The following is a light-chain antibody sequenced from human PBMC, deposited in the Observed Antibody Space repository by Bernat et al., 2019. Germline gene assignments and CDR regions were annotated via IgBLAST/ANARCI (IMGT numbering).Light chain of an antibody. CDR1: SSNIGNNY. Sequence: QSVLTQPPSVSAAPGQKVTISCSGSSSNIGNNYVSWYQQLPGTAPKLMIYEVSKRPSGVPDRFSGSKSGNTASLTVSGLQAEDEADYYCSSYAGSWVFGGGTKLTVL. CDR3: SSYAGSWV. CDR2: EVS. J-gene: IGLJ3*02. V-gene: IGLV2-8*01.